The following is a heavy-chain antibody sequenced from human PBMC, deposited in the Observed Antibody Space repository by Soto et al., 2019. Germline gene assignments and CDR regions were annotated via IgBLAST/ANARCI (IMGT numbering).Heavy chain of an antibody. J-gene: IGHJ6*01. V-gene: IGHV1-18*01. Sequence: QVQVVQSGDEVKETGASVRVSCKTSGYSFTAYGISWVRQAPGQGLEWRGWISCYNGKTKYAQKVQGRVTMTTDTSRSTVYMEVRRRSSGDTAIYCCARDAPPPELRFLEWNNYDNNGMDVWGQGTTVTVSS. CDR1: GYSFTAYG. CDR2: ISCYNGKT. D-gene: IGHD3-3*01. CDR3: ARDAPPPELRFLEWNNYDNNGMDV.